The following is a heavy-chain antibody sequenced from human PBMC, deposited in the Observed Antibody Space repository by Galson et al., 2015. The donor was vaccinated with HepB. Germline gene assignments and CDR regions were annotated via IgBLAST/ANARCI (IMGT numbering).Heavy chain of an antibody. Sequence: SLRLSCAASGFIFSNYAMNWVRQAPGKRLEWVSRIGSSDNTDYADSVKGRFTISRDNSQNTLYLQMNSLRAEDTAVYYCAKDSILVAGTVRYNWFDPWGQGTLVTVSS. CDR3: AKDSILVAGTVRYNWFDP. V-gene: IGHV3-23*01. CDR2: IGSSDNT. CDR1: GFIFSNYA. J-gene: IGHJ5*02. D-gene: IGHD6-19*01.